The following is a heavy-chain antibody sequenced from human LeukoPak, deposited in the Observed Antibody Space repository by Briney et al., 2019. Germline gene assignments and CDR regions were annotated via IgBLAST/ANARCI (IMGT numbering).Heavy chain of an antibody. CDR2: IKSKTEGGTT. V-gene: IGHV3-15*01. D-gene: IGHD4-17*01. CDR3: TTEDTPYGPIDY. CDR1: GFTFSNAW. Sequence: GGSLRLSCAASGFTFSNAWMSWVRQAPGKGLEWVGRIKSKTEGGTTDYAAPVKGRFTISRDDSKNTLYLQMNSLKTEDTAVYYCTTEDTPYGPIDYWGQGTLVTVSS. J-gene: IGHJ4*02.